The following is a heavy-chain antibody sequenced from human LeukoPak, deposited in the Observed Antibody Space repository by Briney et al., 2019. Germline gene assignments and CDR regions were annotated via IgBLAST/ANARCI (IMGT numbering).Heavy chain of an antibody. CDR3: ARGVEMATIWALDY. D-gene: IGHD5-24*01. J-gene: IGHJ4*02. Sequence: GGSLRLSCEASGFTFSSNYMSWVRQAPGKGLEWVSVIYSGGSTYYADSVKGRFTISRDNSKNTLYLQMNSLRAEDTAVYYCARGVEMATIWALDYWGQGTLVTVSS. V-gene: IGHV3-53*01. CDR2: IYSGGST. CDR1: GFTFSSNY.